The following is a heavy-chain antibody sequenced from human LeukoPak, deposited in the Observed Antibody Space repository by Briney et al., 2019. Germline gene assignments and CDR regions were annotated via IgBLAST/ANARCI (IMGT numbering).Heavy chain of an antibody. D-gene: IGHD7-27*01. J-gene: IGHJ4*02. CDR1: GFTFSKYW. CDR2: IKQDGREK. Sequence: GGSLVLSCAGSGFTFSKYWMSWVRQAPGKGLEGVANIKQDGREKYYVGSVKGRFTISRHNAENSLYLQMNSLRAEDTAVYYCEANWGSTDYWGQGTLVTVSS. V-gene: IGHV3-7*01. CDR3: EANWGSTDY.